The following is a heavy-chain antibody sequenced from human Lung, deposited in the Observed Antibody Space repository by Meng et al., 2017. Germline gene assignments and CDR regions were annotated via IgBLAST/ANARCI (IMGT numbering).Heavy chain of an antibody. V-gene: IGHV1-69*13. CDR3: ARGRRNETLFDY. Sequence: QVQLVQSGAEVKKPGSSVKVACKTSGGSFSTHTFSWVRQAPGQGLEWMGGLIAVFDKTKAAPRFQDRVTFTADESTSTAYMELSSLTFDETAVYFCARGRRNETLFDYWGQGTLVTVSS. CDR2: LIAVFDKT. J-gene: IGHJ4*02. D-gene: IGHD2-8*01. CDR1: GGSFSTHT.